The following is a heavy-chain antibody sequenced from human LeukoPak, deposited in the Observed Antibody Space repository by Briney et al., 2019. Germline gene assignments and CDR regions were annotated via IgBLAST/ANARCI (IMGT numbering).Heavy chain of an antibody. CDR1: GYTLTELS. J-gene: IGHJ6*02. CDR2: FDPEDGET. CDR3: ARPGADCGSAGCYTYPHYGLDV. Sequence: ASVKVSCKVSGYTLTELSMHWVRQAPGKGLEWMGGFDPEDGETIYAQKFQGRVTMTEDTSTDTAYMELSSLRSDDTAVYYCARPGADCGSAGCYTYPHYGLDVWGQGTTVTVSS. V-gene: IGHV1-24*01. D-gene: IGHD2-2*02.